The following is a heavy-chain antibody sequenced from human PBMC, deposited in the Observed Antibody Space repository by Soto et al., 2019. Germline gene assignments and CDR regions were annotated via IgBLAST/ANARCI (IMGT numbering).Heavy chain of an antibody. D-gene: IGHD6-19*01. CDR2: INPGGGSA. Sequence: QVDLVQSGAEVKKPGASVTISCKASGSAITRYYIHWVRQAPGRGLEWMGIINPGGGSASYAQKVQDRVNIDKDTSTGTVYMDLRSLRTEDTAVYYCARDTSGWSLNGLDVWGQGTTVNVSS. CDR1: GSAITRYY. V-gene: IGHV1-46*01. CDR3: ARDTSGWSLNGLDV. J-gene: IGHJ6*02.